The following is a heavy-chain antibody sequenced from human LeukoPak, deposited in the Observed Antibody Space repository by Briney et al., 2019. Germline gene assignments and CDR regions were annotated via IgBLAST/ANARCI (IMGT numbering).Heavy chain of an antibody. V-gene: IGHV3-48*03. CDR3: ARVRTTDTLTGYKQELDY. Sequence: QPGGSLRLSCAASGFNFSDYEMNWVRQAPEKGLEWVSYISAGAGVIFYADSVKGRFSITRDNAKNSLFLQMNSLRAEDTAVYYCARVRTTDTLTGYKQELDYWGRGTLVTVSS. CDR2: ISAGAGVI. D-gene: IGHD3-9*01. CDR1: GFNFSDYE. J-gene: IGHJ4*02.